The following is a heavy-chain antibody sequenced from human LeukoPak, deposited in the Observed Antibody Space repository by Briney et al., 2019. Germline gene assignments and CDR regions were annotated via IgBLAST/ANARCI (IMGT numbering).Heavy chain of an antibody. CDR2: ISGSGGST. Sequence: GGSLRLSCAASGFTFSSYAMSWVRQAPGKGMEWVSAISGSGGSTYYADSVKGRFTISRDNSKNTLYLQMNSLRAEDTAVYYCAKSPPVLLWFGELLNYYYGMDVWGQGTTVTVSS. CDR3: AKSPPVLLWFGELLNYYYGMDV. V-gene: IGHV3-23*01. CDR1: GFTFSSYA. D-gene: IGHD3-10*01. J-gene: IGHJ6*02.